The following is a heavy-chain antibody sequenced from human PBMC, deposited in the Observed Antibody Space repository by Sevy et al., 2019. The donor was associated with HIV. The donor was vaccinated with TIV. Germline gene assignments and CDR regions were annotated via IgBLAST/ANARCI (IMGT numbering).Heavy chain of an antibody. CDR1: GGSISSGGYY. D-gene: IGHD3-16*02. J-gene: IGHJ4*02. CDR3: ARGHLALSFDY. Sequence: SETLSLTCTVSGGSISSGGYYWSWIRQHTGKGLEWIGYIYYSGSTYYNPSLKSRVTISVDTSKNQFSLKLSSVTAADTAVYYCARGHLALSFDYWGQGTLVTVSS. V-gene: IGHV4-31*03. CDR2: IYYSGST.